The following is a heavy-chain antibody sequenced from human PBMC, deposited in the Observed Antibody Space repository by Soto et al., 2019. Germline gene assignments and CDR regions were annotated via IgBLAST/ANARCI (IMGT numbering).Heavy chain of an antibody. CDR1: GGSLSSGFYD. D-gene: IGHD6-25*01. J-gene: IGHJ6*02. V-gene: IGHV4-30-4*01. CDR2: FYHTGST. CDR3: ARAAATTAAGYYYYGLDV. Sequence: SETLSLTCSVSGGSLSSGFYDWSWIRQPPGKGLEWIGYFYHTGSTYYNPSLKGRLTISKDMTKNQFSLNLMSVTAADTAVYYCARAAATTAAGYYYYGLDVWGQGTTVTVSS.